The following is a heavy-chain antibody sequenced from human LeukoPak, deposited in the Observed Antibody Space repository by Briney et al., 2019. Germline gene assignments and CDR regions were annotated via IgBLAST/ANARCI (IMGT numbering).Heavy chain of an antibody. Sequence: PSETLSLTCTVSGGSINNYYWSWIRQPAGKGLEWIGRIYTSGSTNYNPSLKSRVTMSVDTSKNQFSLKLSSVTAADTAVYYCARGIVVVPAAILSHDDAFDIWGQGTMVTVSS. J-gene: IGHJ3*02. CDR2: IYTSGST. V-gene: IGHV4-4*07. D-gene: IGHD2-2*02. CDR1: GGSINNYY. CDR3: ARGIVVVPAAILSHDDAFDI.